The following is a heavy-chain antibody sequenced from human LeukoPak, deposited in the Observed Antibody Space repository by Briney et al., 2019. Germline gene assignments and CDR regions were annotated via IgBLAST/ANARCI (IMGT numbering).Heavy chain of an antibody. D-gene: IGHD5-12*01. CDR1: GGSISSYY. CDR2: IYYSGST. V-gene: IGHV4-59*12. J-gene: IGHJ6*02. CDR3: ARDSATTLGSYYYGLDV. Sequence: KPSETLSLTCTVSGGSISSYYWSWIRQPPGKGLEWIGYIYYSGSTNHNPSLKSRVTISLDKSNNHFSLKMNSVTAADTAVYYCARDSATTLGSYYYGLDVWGQGTTVTVSS.